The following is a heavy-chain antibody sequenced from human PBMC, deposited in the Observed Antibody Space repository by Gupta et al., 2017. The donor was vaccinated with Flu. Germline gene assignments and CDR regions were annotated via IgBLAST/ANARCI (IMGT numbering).Heavy chain of an antibody. J-gene: IGHJ5*02. CDR1: GFSLSTSGVG. D-gene: IGHD3-22*01. CDR3: ALVYYYDSSGYNWFDP. V-gene: IGHV2-5*02. Sequence: QITLKESGPTLVKPTQTLTLTCTFSGFSLSTSGVGVGWIRQPPGKALEWLALIYWDDDKRYSPSLKSRLTITKDTSKNQVVLTMTNMDPVDTATYYCALVYYYDSSGYNWFDPWGQGTLVTVSS. CDR2: IYWDDDK.